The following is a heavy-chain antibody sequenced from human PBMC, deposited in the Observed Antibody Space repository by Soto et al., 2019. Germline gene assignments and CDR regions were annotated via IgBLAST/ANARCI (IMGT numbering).Heavy chain of an antibody. CDR2: IYYSGST. D-gene: IGHD3-3*01. CDR1: GGSISSSSYY. V-gene: IGHV4-39*01. J-gene: IGHJ6*03. CDR3: SILGYYDFWSGYLPYYYYYMDV. Sequence: SETLSLTCTVSGGSISSSSYYWGWTRQPPGKGLEWIGSIYYSGSTYYNPSLKSRVTISVDTSKNKFSLKLSSVTAEDKAEYYCSILGYYDFWSGYLPYYYYYMDVWGKGTTVTVSS.